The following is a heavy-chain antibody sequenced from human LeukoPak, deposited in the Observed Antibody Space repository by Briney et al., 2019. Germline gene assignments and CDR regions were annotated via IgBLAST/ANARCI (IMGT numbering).Heavy chain of an antibody. CDR1: GSSISRGYY. V-gene: IGHV4-38-2*02. CDR2: IYHSGST. CDR3: AREIGSGWYDEYFQH. J-gene: IGHJ1*01. D-gene: IGHD6-19*01. Sequence: PSETLSLTCTVSGSSISRGYYRGWIRPPPGKGLGWIGSIYHSGSTYYNPSLTSRVTISVDTSKNQFSLKLSSVTAADTAVYYCAREIGSGWYDEYFQHWGQGTLVTVSS.